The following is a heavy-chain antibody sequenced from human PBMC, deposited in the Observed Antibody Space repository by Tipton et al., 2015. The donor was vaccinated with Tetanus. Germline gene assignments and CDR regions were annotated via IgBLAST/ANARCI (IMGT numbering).Heavy chain of an antibody. J-gene: IGHJ4*02. CDR1: GGSISGSY. CDR2: VYYNGNT. CDR3: AREVPAAGHFAS. Sequence: TLSLTCTVSGGSISGSYWNWIRQPPGKGLEWIGYVYYNGNTHYNPALKSRVTISVDTSKYQFSLKLSSVTAADTAIYYCAREVPAAGHFASWGQGTLVAVSS. D-gene: IGHD2-2*01. V-gene: IGHV4-59*01.